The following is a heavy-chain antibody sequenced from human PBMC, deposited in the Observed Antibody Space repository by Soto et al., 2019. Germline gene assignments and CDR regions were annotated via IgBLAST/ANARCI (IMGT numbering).Heavy chain of an antibody. V-gene: IGHV4-59*08. CDR1: GGSISSYY. CDR2: IYYSGST. D-gene: IGHD5-12*01. Sequence: SETLSLTCTVSGGSISSYYWSWIRQPPGKGLEWIGYIYYSGSTNYNPSLKSRVTISVDTSKNQFSLKLSSVTAADTAVYYWARAIVATITGWFDPWGQGTLVTVSS. CDR3: ARAIVATITGWFDP. J-gene: IGHJ5*02.